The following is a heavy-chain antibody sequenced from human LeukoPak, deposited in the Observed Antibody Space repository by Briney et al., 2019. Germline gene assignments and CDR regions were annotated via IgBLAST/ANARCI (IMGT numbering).Heavy chain of an antibody. CDR2: IIPILGIA. D-gene: IGHD1-26*01. J-gene: IGHJ3*02. Sequence: ASVKVSCKASGGTFSSYAISWVRQAPGQGLEWMGRIIPILGIANYAQKFQGRVTITADKSTSTAYMDLSSLRSEDTAVYYCARAPGIPHAFDIWGQGTMVTVSS. CDR1: GGTFSSYA. V-gene: IGHV1-69*04. CDR3: ARAPGIPHAFDI.